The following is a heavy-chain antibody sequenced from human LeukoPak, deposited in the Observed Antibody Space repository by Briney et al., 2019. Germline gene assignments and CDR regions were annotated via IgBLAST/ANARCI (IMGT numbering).Heavy chain of an antibody. CDR1: GFTISDYD. J-gene: IGHJ4*02. D-gene: IGHD1-1*01. V-gene: IGHV3-13*01. CDR3: ARVAKERVGGVYYFDY. Sequence: GGSLRLSCAASGFTISDYDMHWVRQATGKGLEWVSAIGSAGNTYYTGSVKGRFTISRENAKNSLYLQMNSLRAGDTAVYYCARVAKERVGGVYYFDYWGQGTLVTVSS. CDR2: IGSAGNT.